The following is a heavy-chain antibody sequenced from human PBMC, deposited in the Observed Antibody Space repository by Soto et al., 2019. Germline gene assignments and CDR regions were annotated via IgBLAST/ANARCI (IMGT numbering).Heavy chain of an antibody. J-gene: IGHJ4*02. CDR2: INPKSGGI. CDR3: ALTSEDRLVRSLDY. V-gene: IGHV1-2*02. Sequence: QVQLVQSGAEVKKPGASVKVSCKASGYTFSDKYLHWVRQAPGQGLEWMGWINPKSGGISNAQKFQGRVTLTRDTSNSTAYMEVKSLRSDDTAVYYCALTSEDRLVRSLDYWGQGTLVTVSS. CDR1: GYTFSDKY. D-gene: IGHD2-8*02.